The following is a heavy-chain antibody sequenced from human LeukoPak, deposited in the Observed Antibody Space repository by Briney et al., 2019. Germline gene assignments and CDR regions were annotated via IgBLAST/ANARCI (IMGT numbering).Heavy chain of an antibody. CDR3: ARRAGGYSHPYDY. CDR2: ISGSGGGT. J-gene: IGHJ4*02. CDR1: GFTFSSYG. V-gene: IGHV3-23*01. Sequence: GGSLRLSCAASGFTFSSYGMSWVRQAPGKGLEWVSAISGSGGGTYYADSVKGRFTISRDNSKNTLYLQMNSLRAEDTAVYYCARRAGGYSHPYDYWGQGILVSVSS. D-gene: IGHD4-23*01.